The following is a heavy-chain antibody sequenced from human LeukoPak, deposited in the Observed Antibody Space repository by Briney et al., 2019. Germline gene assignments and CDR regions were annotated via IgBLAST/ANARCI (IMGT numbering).Heavy chain of an antibody. D-gene: IGHD5-24*01. Sequence: GGSLRLSCAASGFTFSSYSMNWVRQAPGKGLEWVSSISSSSSAIYYADSVKGRFTISRDNAKNSLYLQMNSLRAEDTAVYYCARVSDVYNWFDPWGQGTLVTVSS. V-gene: IGHV3-21*01. J-gene: IGHJ5*02. CDR2: ISSSSSAI. CDR3: ARVSDVYNWFDP. CDR1: GFTFSSYS.